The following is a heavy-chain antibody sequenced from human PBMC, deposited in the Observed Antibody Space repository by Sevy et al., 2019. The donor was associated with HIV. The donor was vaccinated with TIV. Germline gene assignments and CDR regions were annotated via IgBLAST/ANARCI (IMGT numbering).Heavy chain of an antibody. CDR3: ANAYSGSYSHSYLYALDV. V-gene: IGHV3-7*01. D-gene: IGHD1-26*01. J-gene: IGHJ6*02. CDR1: GFTFNAYW. Sequence: GGSLRLSCAASGFTFNAYWMQWVHQAPGKGLEWVANIRQDGNEIYYADSVRGRFTISRDNSKNTVYLEMNSLRNEDTAIYFCANAYSGSYSHSYLYALDVWGQGTTVTVSS. CDR2: IRQDGNEI.